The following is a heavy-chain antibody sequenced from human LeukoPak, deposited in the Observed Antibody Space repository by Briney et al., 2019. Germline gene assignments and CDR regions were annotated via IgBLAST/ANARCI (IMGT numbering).Heavy chain of an antibody. D-gene: IGHD1-1*01. Sequence: GGTLRLSCAASGFTFGSYTMSWVRQAPGKGLEWVSSITSSSSYIFYADSVKGRFTISRDNAKNSLFLQMNSLRGEDTAMYYCARDYNWSHDYWGQGTLVTVTS. V-gene: IGHV3-21*01. J-gene: IGHJ4*02. CDR3: ARDYNWSHDY. CDR2: ITSSSSYI. CDR1: GFTFGSYT.